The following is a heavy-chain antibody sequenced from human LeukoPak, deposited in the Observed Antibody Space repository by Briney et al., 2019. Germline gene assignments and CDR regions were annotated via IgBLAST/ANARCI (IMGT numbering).Heavy chain of an antibody. CDR2: ISGSGGGI. D-gene: IGHD2-2*01. CDR3: ARDSRSHCGTAACYGPYFDY. V-gene: IGHV3-23*01. CDR1: GFTFSNYA. Sequence: GGSLRLSCAASGFTFSNYAMSWVRQAPGKGLEYVSDISGSGGGIYSADSVKGRFTISRDISKNTLYLQMNSLRAEDTAVYFCARDSRSHCGTAACYGPYFDYWGQGTLVTVSS. J-gene: IGHJ4*02.